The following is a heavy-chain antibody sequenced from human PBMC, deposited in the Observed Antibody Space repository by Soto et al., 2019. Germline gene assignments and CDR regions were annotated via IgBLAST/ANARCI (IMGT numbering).Heavy chain of an antibody. CDR3: ARHGAAPVASWFDP. CDR2: IYYSGTT. CDR1: HGSITNSAFK. V-gene: IGHV4-39*01. Sequence: SETLSLTCTVSHGSITNSAFKWAWIRQPPGKGLEWIGSIYYSGTTYYNPSFQSRVTISVDTSTNQFSLKLNSVTAADTAVYYCARHGAAPVASWFDPWGQGTLVAVYS. J-gene: IGHJ5*02. D-gene: IGHD6-13*01.